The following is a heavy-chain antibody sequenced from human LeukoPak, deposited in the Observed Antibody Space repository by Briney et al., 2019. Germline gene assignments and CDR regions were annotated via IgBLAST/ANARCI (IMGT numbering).Heavy chain of an antibody. D-gene: IGHD2-21*02. CDR1: GFTFSSYA. J-gene: IGHJ5*02. CDR2: INPDGTST. Sequence: GGSLRLSCAASGAASGFTFSSYAMNWVRQAPGKGLEWVSGINPDGTSTSYADSVKGRFTISRDNAKNTVDLQMNSLRGEDTAVYYCARDAGDCGGDCPRWFDPWGQGTLVTVSS. V-gene: IGHV3-74*01. CDR3: ARDAGDCGGDCPRWFDP.